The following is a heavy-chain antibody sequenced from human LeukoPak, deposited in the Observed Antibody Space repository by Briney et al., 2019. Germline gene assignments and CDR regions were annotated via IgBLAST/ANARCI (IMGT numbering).Heavy chain of an antibody. Sequence: SETLSLTCNVSGGSTSSRNYYWGWIRQPPGKGLEWIGSMYYSGSTYYNPSLKSRVNIFVDTSKNQFSLKLTSVTAADTAVYYCARLPRTYYYGLGNDFRFDPWGQGTLVTVSS. D-gene: IGHD3-10*01. CDR2: MYYSGST. CDR3: ARLPRTYYYGLGNDFRFDP. CDR1: GGSTSSRNYY. V-gene: IGHV4-39*01. J-gene: IGHJ5*02.